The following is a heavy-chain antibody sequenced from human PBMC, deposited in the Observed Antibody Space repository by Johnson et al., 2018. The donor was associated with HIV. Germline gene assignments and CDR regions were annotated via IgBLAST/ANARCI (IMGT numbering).Heavy chain of an antibody. CDR3: ARDAILSPGAFDI. V-gene: IGHV3-30*04. Sequence: QVQLVESGGGVVQPGRSLRLSCAASGFTFSSYAMHWVRQAPGKGLEWVAVISYDGSKKYYADSVKGRFTISRDNSKNTLYLQMNSLRAEDTAVYYCARDAILSPGAFDIWGQGTMVTVSS. CDR1: GFTFSSYA. CDR2: ISYDGSKK. J-gene: IGHJ3*02. D-gene: IGHD2-21*01.